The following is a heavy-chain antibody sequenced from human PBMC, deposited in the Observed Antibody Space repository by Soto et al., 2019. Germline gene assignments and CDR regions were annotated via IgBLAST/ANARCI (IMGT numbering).Heavy chain of an antibody. CDR1: GYPVTAYY. CDR3: ARRGGVGVAGSAAFDM. J-gene: IGHJ3*02. V-gene: IGHV1-2*02. Sequence: QLHLVQSGAVVKKPGASVTVSCSASGYPVTAYYMHWVRQAPGRGLAWMGGINPATGAAKYTQTFQGRVTMTRDTSTSTVFMELSGLTSEDTAVFYCARRGGVGVAGSAAFDMWGQGTLVTVSS. D-gene: IGHD3-3*01. CDR2: INPATGAA.